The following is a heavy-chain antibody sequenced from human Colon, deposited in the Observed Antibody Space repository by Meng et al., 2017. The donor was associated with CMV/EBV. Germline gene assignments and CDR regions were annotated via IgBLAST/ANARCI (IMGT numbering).Heavy chain of an antibody. V-gene: IGHV3-30*02. D-gene: IGHD6-25*01. CDR2: ISYDGSKI. J-gene: IGHJ4*02. CDR3: ATGGGTEAAALGVFDF. Sequence: GESLKISCSASGFTIHWHVMHWVRQSPGRGLEWVASISYDGSKIDLAESVTGRSIISRDNSKNMQFLEMNSLRDEDTAVSYCATGGGTEAAALGVFDFWGPGTLVTVSS. CDR1: GFTIHWHV.